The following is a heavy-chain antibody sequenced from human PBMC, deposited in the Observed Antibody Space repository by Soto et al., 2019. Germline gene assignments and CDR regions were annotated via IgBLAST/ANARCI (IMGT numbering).Heavy chain of an antibody. Sequence: QVQLVQSGAEVKKPGASVKVSCKASGYTFTSYGISWVRQAPGQGLDWMGWISAYNGNTKYAQDLQGRVTMTTDTSTSTAYMELRGLRSDDTAVYYCASFSGGSYNTDYFYYGMDVWGQGTTVTVSS. CDR2: ISAYNGNT. CDR1: GYTFTSYG. J-gene: IGHJ6*02. D-gene: IGHD2-15*01. V-gene: IGHV1-18*01. CDR3: ASFSGGSYNTDYFYYGMDV.